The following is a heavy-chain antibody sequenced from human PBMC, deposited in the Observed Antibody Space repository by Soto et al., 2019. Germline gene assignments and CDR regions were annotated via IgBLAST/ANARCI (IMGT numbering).Heavy chain of an antibody. J-gene: IGHJ4*02. D-gene: IGHD6-13*01. CDR3: ASLPTSSSWYQPHFDY. V-gene: IGHV4-34*01. Sequence: PSETLSLTCAVYGGSFSGYYWSWIRQPPGKGLEWIGEINHSGSTSYNPSLKSRVTISVDTSKNQFSLKLSSVTAADTAVYYCASLPTSSSWYQPHFDYWGQGTLVTVSS. CDR1: GGSFSGYY. CDR2: INHSGST.